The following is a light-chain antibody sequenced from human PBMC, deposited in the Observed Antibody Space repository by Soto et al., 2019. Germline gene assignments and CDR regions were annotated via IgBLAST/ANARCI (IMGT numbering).Light chain of an antibody. CDR3: QQYGSIPWT. J-gene: IGKJ1*01. CDR1: QGVSSSY. CDR2: GAS. Sequence: EIVWTQSPGTLSLSPGDRPTLSCXASQGVSSSYVAWYQQKPGQAPRLLIYGASNRATGIPDRFSGSGSGTDFTLTISRLEPEDFAVYYCQQYGSIPWTFGQGTKVDIK. V-gene: IGKV3-20*01.